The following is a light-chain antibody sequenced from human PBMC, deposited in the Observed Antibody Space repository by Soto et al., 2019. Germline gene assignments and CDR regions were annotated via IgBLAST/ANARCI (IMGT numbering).Light chain of an antibody. J-gene: IGLJ3*02. CDR1: SSNIGTNS. Sequence: QPVLTQPPSASGTPGQRVTISCSGSSSNIGTNSVNWYQQRPGTAPKLLIYGNTQRPSGVPDRFSGSKSGTSASLAISGLQSEDEADYYCAAWDDSLNGYWVFGGGTKLTVL. V-gene: IGLV1-44*01. CDR2: GNT. CDR3: AAWDDSLNGYWV.